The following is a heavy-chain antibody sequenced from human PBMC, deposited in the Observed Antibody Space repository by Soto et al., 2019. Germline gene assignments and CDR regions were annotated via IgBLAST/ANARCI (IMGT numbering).Heavy chain of an antibody. J-gene: IGHJ4*02. CDR1: GYTLTDLS. CDR3: ATHRSGRFLEWLPEGPLGY. Sequence: QVQLVQSGAEVKKPGASVKVSCKVSGYTLTDLSMQWVRQAPGKGREWMGGFDPEDGETIYAQKFQGRVNMTEDTATDTAYMELSSLRSEDTAVYYCATHRSGRFLEWLPEGPLGYWGQGTLVTVSA. CDR2: FDPEDGET. D-gene: IGHD3-3*01. V-gene: IGHV1-24*01.